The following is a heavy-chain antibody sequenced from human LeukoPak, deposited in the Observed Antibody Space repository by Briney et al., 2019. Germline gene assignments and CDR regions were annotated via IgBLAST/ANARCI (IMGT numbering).Heavy chain of an antibody. J-gene: IGHJ4*02. CDR2: IWFDGSNK. V-gene: IGHV3-33*01. CDR1: GFTFSSYG. CDR3: ARQTTVATDC. Sequence: GGSLRLSCAASGFTFSSYGMHWVRQARGKGLEWVALIWFDGSNKYYADSVKGRFTISRDNSNNTLYLQMNSLRVEDTAVYYCARQTTVATDCWGQGTLVTVSS. D-gene: IGHD4-23*01.